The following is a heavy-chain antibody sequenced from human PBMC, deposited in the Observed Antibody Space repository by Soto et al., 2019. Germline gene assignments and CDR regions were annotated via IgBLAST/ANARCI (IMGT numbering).Heavy chain of an antibody. D-gene: IGHD1-26*01. J-gene: IGHJ4*02. CDR1: GGYISSYY. CDR2: IYYSGST. V-gene: IGHV4-59*01. CDR3: AAAPGNY. Sequence: SETLSLTCTVSGGYISSYYWSWIRQPPGKGLEWIGYIYYSGSTNYNPSLKSRVTISVDTSKNQFSLKLSSVTAADTAVYYCAAAPGNYWGQGTLVTVSS.